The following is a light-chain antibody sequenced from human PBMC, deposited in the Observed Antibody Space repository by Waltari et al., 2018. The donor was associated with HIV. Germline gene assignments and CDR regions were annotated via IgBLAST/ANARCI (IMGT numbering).Light chain of an antibody. CDR1: QSVSSSY. CDR3: QQYGSSPQT. Sequence: IVLTQSPGTLSLPPGESATLSCRASQSVSSSYLAWYQQKPGQAPRLLIYGASSRATGIPDRFSGSGSGTDFTLTISRLEPEDFAVYYCQQYGSSPQTFGQGTKLEIK. J-gene: IGKJ2*01. CDR2: GAS. V-gene: IGKV3-20*01.